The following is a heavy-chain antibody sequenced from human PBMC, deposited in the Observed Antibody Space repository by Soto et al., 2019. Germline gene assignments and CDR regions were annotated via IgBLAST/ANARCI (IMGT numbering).Heavy chain of an antibody. J-gene: IGHJ4*02. V-gene: IGHV3-48*04. CDR1: GFTLSTYS. CDR3: ARDQPGYSYGYGLGY. Sequence: GGSLRLSCEVSGFTLSTYSMNWVRQAPGKGLEWVSFITSSGSTTYYADSVKGRFTVSRDNAKNSLYLQMNSLRAEDTAVYYCARDQPGYSYGYGLGYWGQGTLVTVSS. CDR2: ITSSGSTT. D-gene: IGHD5-18*01.